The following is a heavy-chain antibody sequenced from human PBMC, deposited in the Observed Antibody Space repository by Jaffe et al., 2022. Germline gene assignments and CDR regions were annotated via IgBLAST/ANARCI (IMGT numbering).Heavy chain of an antibody. J-gene: IGHJ5*02. Sequence: EVQLVESGGGLVQPGGSLRLSCAASGFTFSSYSMNWVRQAPGKGLEWVSYISSSSSAIYYADSVKGRFTISRDNAKNSLYLQMNSLRAEDTAVYYCASSIRAYCGGDCYNGFDPWGQGTLVTVSS. V-gene: IGHV3-48*01. CDR2: ISSSSSAI. CDR1: GFTFSSYS. CDR3: ASSIRAYCGGDCYNGFDP. D-gene: IGHD2-21*01.